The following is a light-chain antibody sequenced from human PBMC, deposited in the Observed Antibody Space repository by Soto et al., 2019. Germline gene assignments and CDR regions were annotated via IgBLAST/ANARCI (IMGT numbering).Light chain of an antibody. J-gene: IGLJ1*01. Sequence: QAALSHSPSASGSPGHSVTISCTGTSSDVGGYNYVSWYQQHPGKAPKLMIYEVSKRPSGVPDRFSGSKSGNTASLTVSGLQAEDEADYYCSSYAGSNHYVFGTGTKVTVL. CDR1: SSDVGGYNY. V-gene: IGLV2-8*01. CDR2: EVS. CDR3: SSYAGSNHYV.